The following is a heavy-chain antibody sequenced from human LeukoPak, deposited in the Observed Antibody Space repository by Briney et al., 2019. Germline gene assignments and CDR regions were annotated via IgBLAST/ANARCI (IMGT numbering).Heavy chain of an antibody. Sequence: GGSLRLSCAASEFTFSAFWMSWVRQAPGKGQEWVANINQDGSAKHYVDSVKGRFTVSRDNAENSLYLQMNSLRAEDTAVYYCARLWGDATIFDLWGQGTLVTVSS. CDR2: INQDGSAK. V-gene: IGHV3-7*01. CDR1: EFTFSAFW. D-gene: IGHD5-12*01. CDR3: ARLWGDATIFDL. J-gene: IGHJ4*02.